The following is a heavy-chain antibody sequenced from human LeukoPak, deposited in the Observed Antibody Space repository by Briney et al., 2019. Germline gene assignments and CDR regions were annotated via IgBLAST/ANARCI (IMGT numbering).Heavy chain of an antibody. CDR2: INHSGST. Sequence: SETLSLTCAVYGGSFSGYYWSWIRQPPGKGLEWIGEINHSGSTNYNPSLKSRVTISVDASKNQFSLKLSSVTAADTAVYYCARGSGYSYGPYDYWGQGTLVTVSS. D-gene: IGHD5-18*01. CDR3: ARGSGYSYGPYDY. CDR1: GGSFSGYY. J-gene: IGHJ4*02. V-gene: IGHV4-34*01.